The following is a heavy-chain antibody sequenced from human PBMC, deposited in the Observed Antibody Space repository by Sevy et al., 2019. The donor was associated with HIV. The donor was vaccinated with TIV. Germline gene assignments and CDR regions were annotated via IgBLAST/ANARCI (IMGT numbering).Heavy chain of an antibody. D-gene: IGHD4-17*01. CDR2: ISSNGGST. J-gene: IGHJ4*02. Sequence: GGSLRLSCAVSGFTLTNEFFSWVRQAPGKGLEYVSAISSNGGSTYYANSVKGRFTISRDNSKNTLYLQMGSLRAEDMAVYYGARGGTTVVTPVDYWGQGTLVTVSS. CDR3: ARGGTTVVTPVDY. V-gene: IGHV3-64*01. CDR1: GFTLTNEF.